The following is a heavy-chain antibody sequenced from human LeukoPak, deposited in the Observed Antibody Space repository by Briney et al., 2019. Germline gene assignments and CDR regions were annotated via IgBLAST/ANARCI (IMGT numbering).Heavy chain of an antibody. CDR3: AMVGSFDY. CDR1: RYTLTELS. J-gene: IGHJ4*02. Sequence: ASVKVPCKVSRYTLTELSMHWVRQAPGKGLEWMGGFDPEDGETIYAQKFQGRVTMTRDTSTSTVYMELSSLRSEDTAVYYCAMVGSFDYWGQGTLVTVSS. V-gene: IGHV1-24*01. D-gene: IGHD2-15*01. CDR2: FDPEDGET.